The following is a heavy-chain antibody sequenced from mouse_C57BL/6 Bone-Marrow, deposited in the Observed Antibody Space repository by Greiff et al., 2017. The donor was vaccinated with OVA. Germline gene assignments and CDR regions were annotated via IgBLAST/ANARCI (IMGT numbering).Heavy chain of an antibody. CDR1: GYAFSSSW. CDR3: ARVGDLYYGNYFYAMDY. V-gene: IGHV1-82*01. CDR2: IYPGDGDT. D-gene: IGHD2-1*01. Sequence: VQLQQSGPELVKPGASVKISCKASGYAFSSSWMNWVKQRPGKGLEWIGRIYPGDGDTNYNGKFKGKATLTADKSSSTAYMQRSSLTSEDSAVYFCARVGDLYYGNYFYAMDYWGQGTSVTVSS. J-gene: IGHJ4*01.